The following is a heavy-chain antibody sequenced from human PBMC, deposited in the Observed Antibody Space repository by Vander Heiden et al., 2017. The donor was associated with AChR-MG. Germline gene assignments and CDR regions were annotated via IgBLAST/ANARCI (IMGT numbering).Heavy chain of an antibody. CDR3: ARELTGSFYFDF. Sequence: QVQLVQSGAEVKKPGASLKVSCKTSGFTFTNYHMQWVEQAPGQGIEWVGTINPSLDSTHYAQKFQGRVRMTRDTSTKTVYMDMTSLRPEDTAVYFCARELTGSFYFDFWGQGSLVTVSS. J-gene: IGHJ4*02. D-gene: IGHD1-26*01. CDR2: INPSLDST. CDR1: GFTFTNYH. V-gene: IGHV1-46*03.